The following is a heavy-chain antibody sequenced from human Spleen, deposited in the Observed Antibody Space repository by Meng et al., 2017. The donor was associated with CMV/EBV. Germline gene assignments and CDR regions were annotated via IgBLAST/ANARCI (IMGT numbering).Heavy chain of an antibody. V-gene: IGHV3-7*01. CDR3: ARSHIVVVPAARYYYYYGMDV. Sequence: GGSLRLSCVASGFTFSTYWMGWVRQAPGKGLEWVANIKQDGSEKYYVDSVKGRFTFSRDNAKSSLYLQMNSLRAEDTAVYYCARSHIVVVPAARYYYYYGMDVWGQGTTVTVSS. CDR2: IKQDGSEK. J-gene: IGHJ6*02. D-gene: IGHD2-2*01. CDR1: GFTFSTYW.